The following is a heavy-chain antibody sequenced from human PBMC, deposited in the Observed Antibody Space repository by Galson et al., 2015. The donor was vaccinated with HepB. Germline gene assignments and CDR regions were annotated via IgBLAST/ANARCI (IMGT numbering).Heavy chain of an antibody. J-gene: IGHJ3*02. CDR3: ARDQYYYDSSGYDAFDI. Sequence: TLSLTCTVSGGSISSGGYYWSWIRQHPGKGLEWIGYIYYSGSTYYNPSLKSRVTISVDTSKNQFSLKLSSVTAADTAVYYCARDQYYYDSSGYDAFDIWGQGTMVTVSS. CDR2: IYYSGST. CDR1: GGSISSGGYY. D-gene: IGHD3-22*01. V-gene: IGHV4-31*03.